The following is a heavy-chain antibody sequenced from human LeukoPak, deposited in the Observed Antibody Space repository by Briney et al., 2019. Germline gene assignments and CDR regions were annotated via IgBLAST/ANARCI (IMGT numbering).Heavy chain of an antibody. Sequence: GASVKLSCKAFGYTFTGYYMLWVRKDTGLGLVWMGWINPNSGGTNYAQKFQGRVTMTRDTSISTAYMELSRLRSDDTAVYYCAKDRRHIVVVTHFDYWGQGTLVTVSS. J-gene: IGHJ4*02. V-gene: IGHV1-2*02. CDR1: GYTFTGYY. D-gene: IGHD2-21*02. CDR2: INPNSGGT. CDR3: AKDRRHIVVVTHFDY.